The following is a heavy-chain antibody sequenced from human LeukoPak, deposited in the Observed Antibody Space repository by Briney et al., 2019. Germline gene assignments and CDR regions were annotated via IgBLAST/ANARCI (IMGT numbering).Heavy chain of an antibody. J-gene: IGHJ4*02. Sequence: GGSLRLSCAASGFTVSSTSIIWVRQAPGKGLECVSDIRGDRSTEYAEYVKGRFTISRDDSKNTVYLQMNSLRVEDTSVYYCARRRGGYGDGDFDYWGQGTLVTVSS. V-gene: IGHV3-66*04. D-gene: IGHD4-17*01. CDR2: IRGDRST. CDR3: ARRRGGYGDGDFDY. CDR1: GFTVSSTS.